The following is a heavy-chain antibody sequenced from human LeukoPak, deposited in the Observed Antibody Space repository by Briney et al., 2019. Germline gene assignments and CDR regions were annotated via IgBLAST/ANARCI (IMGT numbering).Heavy chain of an antibody. D-gene: IGHD4-17*01. J-gene: IGHJ4*02. CDR3: AEPYGDYVGY. Sequence: GRSLRLSCAASGFTFSSYAMHWVRQAPGKGLEWVAVISYDGSNKYYADSVKGRFTISRDNSKNTLYRQMNSLRAEDTAVYYCAEPYGDYVGYWGQGTLVTVSS. V-gene: IGHV3-30-3*01. CDR1: GFTFSSYA. CDR2: ISYDGSNK.